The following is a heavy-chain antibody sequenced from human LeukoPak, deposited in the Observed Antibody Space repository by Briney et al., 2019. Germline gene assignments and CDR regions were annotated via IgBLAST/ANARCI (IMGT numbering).Heavy chain of an antibody. V-gene: IGHV4-34*01. D-gene: IGHD6-19*01. CDR3: ARDTGSGCDY. CDR2: INHSGST. CDR1: GGSFSGYY. Sequence: SETLSLTCAVYGGSFSGYYWSWIRQPPGKGLEWIGEINHSGSTNYNPSLKSRVTISVDTSKNQFSLKLSSVTAADTAVYYCARDTGSGCDYWGQGTLVTVPS. J-gene: IGHJ4*02.